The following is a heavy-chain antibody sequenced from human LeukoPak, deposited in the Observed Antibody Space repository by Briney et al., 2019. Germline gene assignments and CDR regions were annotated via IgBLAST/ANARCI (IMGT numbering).Heavy chain of an antibody. CDR2: IKQDGSET. J-gene: IGHJ4*02. Sequence: GGSLRLSCEASGFTFSSYWMSWVRQAPGKGLEWVANIKQDGSETYYVDSVKGRFTISRDNAKNSLYLQMNSLRAEDTAVYYCARDQYSYSYDYWGQGTLVTVSS. CDR3: ARDQYSYSYDY. V-gene: IGHV3-7*01. CDR1: GFTFSSYW. D-gene: IGHD5-18*01.